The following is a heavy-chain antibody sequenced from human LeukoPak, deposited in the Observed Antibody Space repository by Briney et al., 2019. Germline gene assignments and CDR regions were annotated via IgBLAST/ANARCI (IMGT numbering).Heavy chain of an antibody. Sequence: SETLSLTCTVSGGSIRSTTYYWSWIRQPPGKGLEWIGEINHSGSTNYNPSLKSRVTISVDTSKNQFSLKLSSVTAADTAVYYCATPIAAAENYYYYMDVWGKGTTVTVSS. J-gene: IGHJ6*03. D-gene: IGHD6-13*01. V-gene: IGHV4-39*07. CDR3: ATPIAAAENYYYYMDV. CDR1: GGSIRSTTYY. CDR2: INHSGST.